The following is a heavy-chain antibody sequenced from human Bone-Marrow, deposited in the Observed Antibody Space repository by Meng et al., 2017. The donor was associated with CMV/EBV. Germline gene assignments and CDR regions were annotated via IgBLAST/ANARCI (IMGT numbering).Heavy chain of an antibody. CDR2: ISYDGSNK. CDR1: GFTFSSYA. Sequence: GESLKIPCAASGFTFSSYAMHWVRQAPGKGLEWVAVISYDGSNKYYADSVKGRFTISRDNSKNTLYLQMNSLRAEDTAVYYCARDHKVDFWSGYDFGYWGQGTLVAVSS. J-gene: IGHJ4*02. CDR3: ARDHKVDFWSGYDFGY. D-gene: IGHD3-3*01. V-gene: IGHV3-30*04.